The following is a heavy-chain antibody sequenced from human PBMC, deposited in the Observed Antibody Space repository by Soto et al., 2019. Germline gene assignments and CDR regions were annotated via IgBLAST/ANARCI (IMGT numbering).Heavy chain of an antibody. CDR1: GFTFSSYA. CDR2: ISGSGGST. D-gene: IGHD3-3*01. J-gene: IGHJ4*02. V-gene: IGHV3-23*01. Sequence: GGSLRLSCAASGFTFSSYAMSWVRQAPGKGLEWVSAISGSGGSTYYADSVKGRFTISRDNSKNTLYLQMNSLRAEDTAVYYCAKDPTRYDFWSGYYEVCTYFDYWGQGTLVTVSS. CDR3: AKDPTRYDFWSGYYEVCTYFDY.